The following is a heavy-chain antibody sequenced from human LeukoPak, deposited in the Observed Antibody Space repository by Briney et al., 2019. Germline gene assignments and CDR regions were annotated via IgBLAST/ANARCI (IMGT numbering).Heavy chain of an antibody. CDR3: AKDKGREGDY. V-gene: IGHV3-30*18. Sequence: GGSLRLSCAASGFPFSNCGMHWVRQAPGKGLEWVAVISADGIDKYYADSVKGRFTISRDNSKNTLYLQMSSLRPEDTAVYYCAKDKGREGDYWGQGNLVTVSS. CDR1: GFPFSNCG. CDR2: ISADGIDK. J-gene: IGHJ4*02.